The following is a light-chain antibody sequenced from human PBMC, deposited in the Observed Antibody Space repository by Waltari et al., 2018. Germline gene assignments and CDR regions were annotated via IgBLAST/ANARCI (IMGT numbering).Light chain of an antibody. J-gene: IGKJ1*01. CDR2: GAS. CDR1: QSVPTNY. CDR3: QQYGSSSWT. Sequence: EIVLTQSPGTLSLSPGERATLSCRAAQSVPTNYLAWYQQKPGQSPRLLFYGASRRATGIPDRFSGSGSGTDFTLTISRLEAEDSAVYYCQQYGSSSWTFGQGTKVEIK. V-gene: IGKV3-20*01.